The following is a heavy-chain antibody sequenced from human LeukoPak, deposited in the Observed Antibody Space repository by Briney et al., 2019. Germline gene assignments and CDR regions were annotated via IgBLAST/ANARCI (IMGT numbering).Heavy chain of an antibody. J-gene: IGHJ5*02. CDR3: ARERRGYCSSTSCLNWFDP. Sequence: PGGSLRLSCEASGFTFSSYSMNWVRQAPGKGLEWVSYISSSSSTIYYADSVKGRFTISRDNAKNSLYLQMNSLRDEDTAVYYCARERRGYCSSTSCLNWFDPWGQGTLVTVSS. D-gene: IGHD2-2*01. V-gene: IGHV3-48*02. CDR2: ISSSSSTI. CDR1: GFTFSSYS.